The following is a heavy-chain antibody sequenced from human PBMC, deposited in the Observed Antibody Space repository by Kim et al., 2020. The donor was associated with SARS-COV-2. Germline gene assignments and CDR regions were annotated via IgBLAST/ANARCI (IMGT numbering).Heavy chain of an antibody. Sequence: VVGRFTIARDNAKSSLYLQMNSLRAEDTAVYYCARGGYDHTIKGRYSYVYWGQGTLVTVSS. V-gene: IGHV3-11*05. J-gene: IGHJ4*02. D-gene: IGHD5-18*01. CDR3: ARGGYDHTIKGRYSYVY.